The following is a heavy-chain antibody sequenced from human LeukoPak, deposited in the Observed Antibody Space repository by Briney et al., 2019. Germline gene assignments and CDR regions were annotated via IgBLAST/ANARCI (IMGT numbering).Heavy chain of an antibody. D-gene: IGHD3-22*01. CDR2: ISGSGGKT. J-gene: IGHJ4*02. CDR1: GFTFSSYW. Sequence: GGSLRLSCAASGFTFSSYWMSWVRQAPGKGLEWVSVISGSGGKTYYADSVKGRFTISRDNSKNTLYLQMNSLRAEDTAVYYCARHVVAVGFDYWGQGTLVTVSS. V-gene: IGHV3-23*01. CDR3: ARHVVAVGFDY.